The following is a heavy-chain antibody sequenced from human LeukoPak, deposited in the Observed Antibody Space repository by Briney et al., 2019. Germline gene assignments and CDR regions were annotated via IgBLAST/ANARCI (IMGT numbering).Heavy chain of an antibody. Sequence: SETLSLTCTVSGVSITSGGYYWMWIRQPAGKGLEWIGHVYTSGSTKYNPSLKTPVSIDTSKNHFSLKVDPVTAADTAVYYCARASGIEDYWGQGTLVIVSS. D-gene: IGHD3-10*01. CDR1: GVSITSGGYY. J-gene: IGHJ4*02. CDR3: ARASGIEDY. V-gene: IGHV4-61*09. CDR2: VYTSGST.